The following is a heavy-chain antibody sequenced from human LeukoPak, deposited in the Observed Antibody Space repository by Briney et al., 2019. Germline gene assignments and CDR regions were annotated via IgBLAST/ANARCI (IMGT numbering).Heavy chain of an antibody. Sequence: SETLSLTCTVSGGSISSYYWSWIRQPAGKGLEWIGRIYTSGSTNYNPSLKSRVTMSVDTSKNQFSLKLSSVTAADTAVYYCARHSSGWYPARSPFDYWGQGTLVTVSS. J-gene: IGHJ4*02. CDR3: ARHSSGWYPARSPFDY. V-gene: IGHV4-4*07. CDR1: GGSISSYY. D-gene: IGHD6-19*01. CDR2: IYTSGST.